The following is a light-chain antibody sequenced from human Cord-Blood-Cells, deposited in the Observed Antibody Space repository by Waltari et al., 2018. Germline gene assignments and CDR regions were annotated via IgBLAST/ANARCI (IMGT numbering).Light chain of an antibody. Sequence: QSALAQPASVTGSPGQSITISCTGTSSHIGGYNHVSRYQQHPGKAPKRMIYDVSNRPSGVSNRFSGSRSANTDSLTISGLQAEDEADYYCSSYTSSSAWVFGGATKLTVL. V-gene: IGLV2-14*03. CDR2: DVS. CDR1: SSHIGGYNH. CDR3: SSYTSSSAWV. J-gene: IGLJ3*02.